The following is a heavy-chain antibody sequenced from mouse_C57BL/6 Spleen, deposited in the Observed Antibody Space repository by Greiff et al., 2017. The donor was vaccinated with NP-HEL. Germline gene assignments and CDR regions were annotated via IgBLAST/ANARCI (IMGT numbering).Heavy chain of an antibody. CDR2: IYPGDGDT. D-gene: IGHD1-1*01. V-gene: IGHV1-80*01. CDR1: GYAFSSYW. J-gene: IGHJ3*01. CDR3: ARLGRHYYYGTGFAY. Sequence: VQLQQSGAELVKPGASVKISCKASGYAFSSYWMHWVKQRPGKGLEWIGQIYPGDGDTNYNGKFKGKATLTADKSSSTAYMQLSSLTSEDSAVYFCARLGRHYYYGTGFAYWGQGTLVTVSA.